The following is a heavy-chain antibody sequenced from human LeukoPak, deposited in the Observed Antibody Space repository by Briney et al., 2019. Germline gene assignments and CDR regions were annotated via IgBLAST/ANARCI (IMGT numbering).Heavy chain of an antibody. D-gene: IGHD2-2*01. J-gene: IGHJ4*02. V-gene: IGHV3-48*01. CDR2: ISSSSSTI. Sequence: AGGSLRLSCAASGFTFSSYSMNWVRQAPGKGLEWVSYISSSSSTIYYADSVKGRFTISRDNSKNTLYLQMNSLRAEDTAVYYCAKDAVVVPAANYWGQGTLVTVSS. CDR3: AKDAVVVPAANY. CDR1: GFTFSSYS.